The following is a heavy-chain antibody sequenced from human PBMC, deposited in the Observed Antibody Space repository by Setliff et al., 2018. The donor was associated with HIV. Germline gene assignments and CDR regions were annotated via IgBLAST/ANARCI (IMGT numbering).Heavy chain of an antibody. Sequence: PSETLSLTCTVSGDSVSSRSYYWSWIRQPPGKGLEWIGYIYYSGSTNYNPSLKSRVTISVDTSNNQFSLYLNSVTAADTAVYYCARGPSGRAPAPARAPHYYGLDLWGPGTTVTVSS. CDR1: GDSVSSRSYY. V-gene: IGHV4-61*01. CDR3: ARGPSGRAPAPARAPHYYGLDL. D-gene: IGHD2-2*01. J-gene: IGHJ6*01. CDR2: IYYSGST.